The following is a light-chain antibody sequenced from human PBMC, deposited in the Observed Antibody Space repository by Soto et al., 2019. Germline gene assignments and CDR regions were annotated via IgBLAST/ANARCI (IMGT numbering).Light chain of an antibody. CDR1: SRDIGNYNY. V-gene: IGLV2-14*01. CDR3: ASYRSANTLVV. J-gene: IGLJ1*01. CDR2: EVT. Sequence: QSVLTQSASVSGSPGQSITISCTGTSRDIGNYNYVSWYQHHPGKAPKLMIYEVTSRPSGVSDRFSGSKSGMTASLTISGLQPEDEGDYFCASYRSANTLVVFGTGTKVTVL.